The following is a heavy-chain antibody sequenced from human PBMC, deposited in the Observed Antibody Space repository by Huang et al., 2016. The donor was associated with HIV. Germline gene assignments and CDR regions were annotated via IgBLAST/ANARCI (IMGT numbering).Heavy chain of an antibody. CDR3: AREVVSATGYYYYGMDV. CDR1: GYTFTGYY. D-gene: IGHD2-15*01. CDR2: INPKSGGT. J-gene: IGHJ6*02. V-gene: IGHV1-2*02. Sequence: QVQLVQSGAEVKKPGASVKVSCKASGYTFTGYYMHWVRQAPGPGLGWRGWINPKSGGTNYAQKFQGRVTMTRDTSISTAYMELSRLRSDDTAVYYCAREVVSATGYYYYGMDVWGQGTTVTVSS.